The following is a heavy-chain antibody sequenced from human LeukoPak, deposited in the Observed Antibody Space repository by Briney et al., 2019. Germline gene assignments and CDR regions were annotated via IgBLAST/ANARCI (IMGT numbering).Heavy chain of an antibody. CDR1: GFTFSTYA. V-gene: IGHV3-9*01. J-gene: IGHJ4*02. CDR3: ARDLAYSRLDY. CDR2: ISWNSGSI. D-gene: IGHD5-18*01. Sequence: GGSLRLSCEASGFTFSTYAMHWVRQPPGKGLEWVSGISWNSGSIDYADSVKGRFTISRDNAKNSLYLQMDSLRVEDTAFYYCARDLAYSRLDYWGQGMLVTVSS.